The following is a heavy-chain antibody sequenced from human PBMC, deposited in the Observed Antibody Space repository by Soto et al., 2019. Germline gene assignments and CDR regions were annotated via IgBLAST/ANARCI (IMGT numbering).Heavy chain of an antibody. V-gene: IGHV4-31*03. CDR3: ARYNKAQWVYYDVMDF. Sequence: KLSLTCTVSGGSIISGGYYWILIRQHPGKGLEWIGYIYYSGSTYYNPSLKSRVTISVDTSKNQFSLKLSSVTAADTAVYYCARYNKAQWVYYDVMDFCGQGTTVT. CDR2: IYYSGST. J-gene: IGHJ6*02. CDR1: GGSIISGGYY. D-gene: IGHD1-26*01.